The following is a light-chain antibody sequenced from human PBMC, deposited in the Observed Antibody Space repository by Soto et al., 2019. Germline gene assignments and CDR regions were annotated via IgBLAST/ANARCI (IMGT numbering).Light chain of an antibody. CDR2: KAS. CDR1: QSISGW. CDR3: QQYHNLYT. V-gene: IGKV1-5*03. Sequence: DIQMTQFPSTLSASVGDRVTITCRASQSISGWLAWYQQIPGKAPKILIYKASSLESGVPSRFSGSGSGTEFTLTISSLQPDDFATYYCQQYHNLYTFGQGTKVDIK. J-gene: IGKJ2*01.